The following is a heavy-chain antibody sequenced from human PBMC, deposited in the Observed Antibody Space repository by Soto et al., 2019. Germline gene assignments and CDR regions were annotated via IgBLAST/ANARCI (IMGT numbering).Heavy chain of an antibody. V-gene: IGHV3-64D*06. CDR1: GFTFSNYA. CDR2: ITSNGRST. D-gene: IGHD2-2*01. Sequence: GSLRLSCSASGFTFSNYAMHWVRQAPGKGLEYVSAITSNGRSTYYADSVKGRFTISRDNSKNTLYLQMSSLRVEDTAVYYCVKVSRWCSSTSCYNWFDPWGQGTLVTVSS. J-gene: IGHJ5*02. CDR3: VKVSRWCSSTSCYNWFDP.